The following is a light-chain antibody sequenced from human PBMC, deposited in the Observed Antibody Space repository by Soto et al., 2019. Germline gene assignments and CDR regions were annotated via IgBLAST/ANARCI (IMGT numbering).Light chain of an antibody. V-gene: IGKV3-11*01. J-gene: IGKJ4*01. CDR1: QNVRTY. CDR2: EAS. CDR3: QQRANWPLT. Sequence: EIVLTQSPPTLSLSPGERASLSCRASQNVRTYLAWYQQKPGQAPRLLIYEASNRATGIPDRFSGSGSGTDFTLTIRSLEREDLAVYYCQQRANWPLTFGGGTKVELK.